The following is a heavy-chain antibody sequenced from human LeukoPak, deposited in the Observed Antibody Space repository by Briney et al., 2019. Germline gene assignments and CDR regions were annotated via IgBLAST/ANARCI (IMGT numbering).Heavy chain of an antibody. CDR3: ARKVGDY. Sequence: GGSLRLFCAASGFTFSDYWMSWVRQAPGQGLEWVANINQDASVSHYIDSVKGRFTISRDNAKNSLFLQMNRLRAEDTALYYCARKVGDYWGQGTLVTVSS. V-gene: IGHV3-7*01. D-gene: IGHD3-16*01. J-gene: IGHJ4*02. CDR1: GFTFSDYW. CDR2: INQDASVS.